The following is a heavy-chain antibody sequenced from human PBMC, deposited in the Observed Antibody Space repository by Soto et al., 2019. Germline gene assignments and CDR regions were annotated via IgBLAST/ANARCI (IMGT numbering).Heavy chain of an antibody. Sequence: QVHLVQSGAEVKKPGASVKVSCKGSGYAFTTYGITWVRQAPGQGLEWMGWISAHNGNTNYAQKLQGRVTVTRDTSTSTAYMELRSRRSDYTAMYYCARVRYGDYWGQGALVTVSS. CDR1: GYAFTTYG. CDR3: ARVRYGDY. V-gene: IGHV1-18*01. CDR2: ISAHNGNT. J-gene: IGHJ4*02. D-gene: IGHD1-1*01.